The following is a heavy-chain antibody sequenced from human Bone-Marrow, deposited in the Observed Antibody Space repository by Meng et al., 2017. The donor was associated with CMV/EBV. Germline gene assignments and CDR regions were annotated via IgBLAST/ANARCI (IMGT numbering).Heavy chain of an antibody. CDR3: ARGGRYYDFWSGYYKNNWFDP. J-gene: IGHJ5*02. D-gene: IGHD3-3*01. CDR1: GSYY. CDR2: IYYSGST. V-gene: IGHV4-61*01. Sequence: GSYYWSWIRQPPGKGLEWIGYIYYSGSTNYNPSLKSRVTISVDTSKNQFSLKLSSVTAADTAVYYCARGGRYYDFWSGYYKNNWFDPWGQGTLVTVSS.